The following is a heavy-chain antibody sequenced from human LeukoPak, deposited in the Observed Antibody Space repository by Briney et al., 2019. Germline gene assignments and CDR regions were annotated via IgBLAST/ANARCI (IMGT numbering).Heavy chain of an antibody. CDR1: GFSFDSYG. CDR3: ARAVAAARFDP. J-gene: IGHJ5*02. CDR2: MSYDGSNK. Sequence: GGSLRLSCAASGFSFDSYGMHWVRQAPGKGLEWVAVMSYDGSNKYYADSVKGRFTISRDNAKNSLYLQMNSLRAEDTAVYYCARAVAAARFDPWGQGTLVTVSS. V-gene: IGHV3-30*03. D-gene: IGHD2-15*01.